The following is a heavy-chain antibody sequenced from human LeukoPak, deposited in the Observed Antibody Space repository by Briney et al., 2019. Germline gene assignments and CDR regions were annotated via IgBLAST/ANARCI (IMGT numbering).Heavy chain of an antibody. Sequence: ASVKVSCKTSGYSFTDYIIAWVRQAPGQGLEWLGWIGTYDGHTNYAQKVQGRVTMTTDTSATTAYLELRSLTSDDTALYYCARLMDNNYDGSAFDYWDQGTLVTVSS. CDR3: ARLMDNNYDGSAFDY. CDR2: IGTYDGHT. J-gene: IGHJ4*02. D-gene: IGHD3-22*01. V-gene: IGHV1-18*01. CDR1: GYSFTDYI.